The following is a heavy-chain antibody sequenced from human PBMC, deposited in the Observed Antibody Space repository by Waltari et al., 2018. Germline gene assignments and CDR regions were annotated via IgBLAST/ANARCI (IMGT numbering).Heavy chain of an antibody. CDR2: IYTSGST. Sequence: QVQLQESGPGLVKPSETLSLTCTVSGGSISSYYWSWIRPPAGKGLEWIGRIYTSGSTNYNPSLKSRVTMSVDTSKNQFSLKLSSVTAADTAVYYCARGGVRGGPYYYYMDVWGKGTTVTVSS. CDR1: GGSISSYY. CDR3: ARGGVRGGPYYYYMDV. J-gene: IGHJ6*03. D-gene: IGHD3-10*01. V-gene: IGHV4-4*07.